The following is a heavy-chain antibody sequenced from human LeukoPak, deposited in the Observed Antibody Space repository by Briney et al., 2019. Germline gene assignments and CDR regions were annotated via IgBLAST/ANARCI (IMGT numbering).Heavy chain of an antibody. V-gene: IGHV4-39*07. CDR1: GGSISSRSYY. D-gene: IGHD6-13*01. J-gene: IGHJ4*02. Sequence: SETLSLTCTVSGGSISSRSYYWGWIRQPPGKGLEWIGSIYYSGSTYYNPSLKSRVTISGDTAKNQFSLRLSSVTAADTAVYYCARAKEYTSSWEGDYFDYWGQGTLVTVSS. CDR3: ARAKEYTSSWEGDYFDY. CDR2: IYYSGST.